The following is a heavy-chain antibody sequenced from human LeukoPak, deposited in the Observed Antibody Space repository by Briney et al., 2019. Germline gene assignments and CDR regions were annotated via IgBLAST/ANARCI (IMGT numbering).Heavy chain of an antibody. CDR1: GFTFSSYS. CDR3: ASSGSYRFDY. Sequence: GGSLRLSCAASGFTFSSYSMNWVRQAPGKGLEWVSHITASGTAMFYADSVKGRFTISRDNTKNSLYLQMNSLRDEDTAVCYCASSGSYRFDYWGQGTLVTVSS. V-gene: IGHV3-48*02. D-gene: IGHD1-26*01. J-gene: IGHJ4*02. CDR2: ITASGTAM.